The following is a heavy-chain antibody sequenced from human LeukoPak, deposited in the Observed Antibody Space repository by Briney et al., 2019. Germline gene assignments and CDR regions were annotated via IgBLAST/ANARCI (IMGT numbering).Heavy chain of an antibody. D-gene: IGHD3-3*01. CDR2: IYYSGST. V-gene: IGHV4-39*01. J-gene: IGHJ4*02. Sequence: SETLSLTCTVYGGSIGSTSYYWGWIRQPPGKGLEWIGSIYYSGSTYYNPSLKSRVTISVDTSKNQFSLKLSSVTAADTAMYYCVRLQTDFWSGYAFYWGQGTLVTVSS. CDR3: VRLQTDFWSGYAFY. CDR1: GGSIGSTSYY.